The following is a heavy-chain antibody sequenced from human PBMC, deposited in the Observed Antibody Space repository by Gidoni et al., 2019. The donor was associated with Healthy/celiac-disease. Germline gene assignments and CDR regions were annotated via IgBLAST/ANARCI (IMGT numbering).Heavy chain of an antibody. J-gene: IGHJ4*02. V-gene: IGHV4-39*01. CDR1: GVSISSSSYY. D-gene: IGHD6-19*01. CDR2: IYYSGST. CDR3: ARGSSSGWPNFDY. Sequence: QLQLQESGPGLVKPSETLSLTCTVSGVSISSSSYYWGWIRQPPGKGLEWMGSIYYSGSTYYNPSLKSRVTISVDTSKNQFSLKLSPVTAADTAVYYCARGSSSGWPNFDYWGQGTLVTVSS.